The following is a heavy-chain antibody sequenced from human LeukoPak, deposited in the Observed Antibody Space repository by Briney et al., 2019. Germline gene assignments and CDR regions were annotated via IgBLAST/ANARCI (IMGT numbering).Heavy chain of an antibody. J-gene: IGHJ3*02. Sequence: PGGSLRLSCAASGFSFSSYWMSWVRQAPGRGLEWVANIKLDGSEKYYVDSVKGRFTISRDNAKNSLYLQMNSLRAEDTAVYYCARSTSSSWYSVSDAFDIWGQGAMVTVSS. CDR2: IKLDGSEK. CDR3: ARSTSSSWYSVSDAFDI. CDR1: GFSFSSYW. V-gene: IGHV3-7*01. D-gene: IGHD6-13*01.